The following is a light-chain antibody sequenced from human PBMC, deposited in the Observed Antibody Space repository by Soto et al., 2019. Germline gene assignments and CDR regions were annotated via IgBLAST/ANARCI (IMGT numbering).Light chain of an antibody. CDR2: AAS. CDR1: QSISSY. J-gene: IGKJ3*01. Sequence: DIQMTQSPSSLSASVGDRVTITCRASQSISSYLNWYQQKPGKAPKLLIYAASSLQSGVPSRFSGSGSGTDFTLCISSLQPEDVATYYCQQSYSTPRTFGPGTKVDIK. V-gene: IGKV1-39*01. CDR3: QQSYSTPRT.